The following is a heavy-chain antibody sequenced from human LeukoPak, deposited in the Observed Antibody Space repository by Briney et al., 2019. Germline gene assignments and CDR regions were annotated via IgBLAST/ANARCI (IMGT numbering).Heavy chain of an antibody. CDR2: IQYDETNK. J-gene: IGHJ4*02. V-gene: IGHV3-30*02. CDR3: ANDGPPVDY. CDR1: GIIFSSYG. Sequence: GGSLRLSCAASGIIFSSYGMHWVRQAPGKGLEWVAFIQYDETNKYYTDSVKGRFTISRDKSKNTLYLQMNSLRPEDTAVYYFANDGPPVDYWGQGTLVTVSS.